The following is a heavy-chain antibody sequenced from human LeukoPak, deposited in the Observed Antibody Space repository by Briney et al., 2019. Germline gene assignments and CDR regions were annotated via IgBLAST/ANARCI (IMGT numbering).Heavy chain of an antibody. CDR1: GGSISSYY. CDR3: AREGGTGAFDI. V-gene: IGHV4-59*01. D-gene: IGHD1-14*01. J-gene: IGHJ3*02. CDR2: IYYSGST. Sequence: SETLSLTCTVSGGSISSYYWSWIRRPPGKGLEWIGYIYYSGSTNFNPSLKSRVTISVDTSKNQFSLKLSSVTAADTAVYYCAREGGTGAFDIWGQGTMVTVSP.